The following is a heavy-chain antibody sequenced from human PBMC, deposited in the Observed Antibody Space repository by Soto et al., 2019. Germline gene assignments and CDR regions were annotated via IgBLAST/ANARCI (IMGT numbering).Heavy chain of an antibody. CDR1: GGSFRPYY. J-gene: IGHJ4*02. CDR2: SYYSGNT. D-gene: IGHD3-3*01. CDR3: ARTEGLKDFWNGYSYVFDF. V-gene: IGHV4-59*01. Sequence: SETLSLTCTVSGGSFRPYYWSWIRQPPGKGLEWIGFSYYSGNTNYNPSLMSRVTISVDMSNNQFSLRLTSVTAADTAVYYCARTEGLKDFWNGYSYVFDFWGQGTLVTVSS.